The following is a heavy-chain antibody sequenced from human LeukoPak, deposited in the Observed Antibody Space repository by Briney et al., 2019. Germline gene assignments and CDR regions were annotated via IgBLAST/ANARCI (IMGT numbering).Heavy chain of an antibody. CDR1: GFTVSSNY. V-gene: IGHV3-21*01. CDR2: ISSSSSYI. D-gene: IGHD6-6*01. J-gene: IGHJ4*02. Sequence: PGGSLRLSCAASGFTVSSNYMSWVRQAPGKGLEWVSSISSSSSYIYYADSVKGRFTISRDNAKNSLYLQMNSLRAEDTAVYYCARVDFAYSSSSPLDYWGQGTLVTVSS. CDR3: ARVDFAYSSSSPLDY.